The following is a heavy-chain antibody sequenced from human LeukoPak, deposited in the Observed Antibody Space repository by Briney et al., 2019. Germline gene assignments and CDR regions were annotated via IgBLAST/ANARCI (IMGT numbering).Heavy chain of an antibody. J-gene: IGHJ5*02. CDR3: ARGPANIVPAAIRNWFDP. CDR1: GGSISSSSYY. D-gene: IGHD2-2*02. CDR2: INHSGST. V-gene: IGHV4-39*07. Sequence: SETLSLTCTVSGGSISSSSYYWGWIRQPPGKGLEWIGEINHSGSTNYNPSLKSRVTISVDTSKNQFSLKLSSVTAADTAVYYCARGPANIVPAAIRNWFDPWGQGTLVTVSS.